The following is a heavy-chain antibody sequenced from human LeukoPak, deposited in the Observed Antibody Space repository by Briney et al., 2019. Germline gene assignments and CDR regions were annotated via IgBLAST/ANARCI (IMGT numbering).Heavy chain of an antibody. CDR3: SGHGSNSY. J-gene: IGHJ4*02. V-gene: IGHV3-23*01. CDR1: GFTFTNNA. D-gene: IGHD6-13*01. Sequence: GGSLRLSCAASGFTFTNNALSWFRQAPGKGLEWVSDIRGGGDTYYAESVKGRFTISRDNSRNTLYLQMNSLRAEDTALYYASGHGSNSYWGQGTLVTVSS. CDR2: IRGGGDT.